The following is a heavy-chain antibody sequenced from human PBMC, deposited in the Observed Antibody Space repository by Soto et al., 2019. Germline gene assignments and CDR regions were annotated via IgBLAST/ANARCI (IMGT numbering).Heavy chain of an antibody. D-gene: IGHD3-10*01. CDR3: ARENYYGSGIVDY. V-gene: IGHV1-2*02. CDR2: INPNSGGT. Sequence: GASVKVSCKASGYTFTGYYMHWVRQAPGQGLEWMGWINPNSGGTNYAQKFQGRVTMTRDTSISTAYMELSRLRSDDTAVYYCARENYYGSGIVDYWGQGTLVTVSS. J-gene: IGHJ4*02. CDR1: GYTFTGYY.